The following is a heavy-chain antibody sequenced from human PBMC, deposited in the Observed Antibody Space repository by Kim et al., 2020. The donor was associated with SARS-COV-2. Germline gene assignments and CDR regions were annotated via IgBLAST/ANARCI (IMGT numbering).Heavy chain of an antibody. J-gene: IGHJ3*02. CDR2: IYPGDSDT. CDR1: GYSFTSYW. Sequence: GESLKISCKGSGYSFTSYWIGWVRQMPGKGLEWMGIIYPGDSDTRYSPSFQGQVTISADKSISTAYLQWSSLKASDTAMYYCARGVDAVAPYSDAFDIWGQGTMVTVSS. D-gene: IGHD6-19*01. CDR3: ARGVDAVAPYSDAFDI. V-gene: IGHV5-51*01.